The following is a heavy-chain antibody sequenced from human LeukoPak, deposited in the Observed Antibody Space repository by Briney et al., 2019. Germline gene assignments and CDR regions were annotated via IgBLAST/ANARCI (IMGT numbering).Heavy chain of an antibody. CDR1: GFTLSSYE. V-gene: IGHV3-48*03. J-gene: IGHJ5*02. D-gene: IGHD1-1*01. Sequence: PGGSLRLSCAASGFTLSSYEMNWVRLAPREGLEWISYISRTGNSIYYADSAKGRFTISRDNSKNTLYLQMNSLRDEDTAVYYCARDQGTSTTAPKRKGRFDPWGQGTLVTVSS. CDR2: ISRTGNSI. CDR3: ARDQGTSTTAPKRKGRFDP.